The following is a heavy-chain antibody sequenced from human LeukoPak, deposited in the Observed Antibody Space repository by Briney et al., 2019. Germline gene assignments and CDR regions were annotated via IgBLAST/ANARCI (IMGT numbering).Heavy chain of an antibody. CDR3: AREKYWSGGSCLDY. CDR2: INHSGST. V-gene: IGHV4-34*01. J-gene: IGHJ4*02. D-gene: IGHD2-15*01. CDR1: GGSFSGYY. Sequence: PSETLSLTCAVYGGSFSGYYWSWIRQPPGKGLEWIGEINHSGSTNYNPSLKSRVTISVDTSKNQFSLKLSSVTAADTAVYYCAREKYWSGGSCLDYWGQGTLVTVSS.